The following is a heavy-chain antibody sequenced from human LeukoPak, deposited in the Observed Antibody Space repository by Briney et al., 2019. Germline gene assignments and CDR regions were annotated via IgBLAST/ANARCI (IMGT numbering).Heavy chain of an antibody. CDR3: ARDKYYDSSGYYFYFDY. CDR2: ISSNGGST. D-gene: IGHD3-22*01. J-gene: IGHJ4*02. Sequence: PGGSLRLSCAASGFTFSSYAKHWVRQAPGKGLEYVSAISSNGGSTYYANSVKGRFTISRDNSKNTLYLQMGSLRAEDMAVYYCARDKYYDSSGYYFYFDYWGQGTLVTVSS. CDR1: GFTFSSYA. V-gene: IGHV3-64*01.